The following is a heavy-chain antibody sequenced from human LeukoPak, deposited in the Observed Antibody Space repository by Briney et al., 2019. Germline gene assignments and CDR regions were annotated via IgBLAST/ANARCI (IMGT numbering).Heavy chain of an antibody. CDR1: GYTFTSYD. J-gene: IGHJ6*03. CDR2: MNPNSGNT. D-gene: IGHD6-19*01. CDR3: ARVGYSSGWYGYYYYYMDV. V-gene: IGHV1-8*01. Sequence: ASVKVSCKASGYTFTSYDINWMRQATGQGLEWMGWMNPNSGNTGYAQKFQGRVTMTRNTSISTAYMELSSLRSEDTAVYYCARVGYSSGWYGYYYYYMDVWGKGTTVTVSS.